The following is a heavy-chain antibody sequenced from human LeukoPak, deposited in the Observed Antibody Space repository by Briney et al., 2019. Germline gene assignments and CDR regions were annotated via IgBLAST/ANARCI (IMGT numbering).Heavy chain of an antibody. J-gene: IGHJ4*02. Sequence: PSETLSLTCTVSGGSISSSSYYWGWIRQPPGKGLEWIGTIFYGGSTYYNPSLKSRVTISVDTSKNQFSLNLSSVTAADTAVYYCARRGVYSSAYGYWGQGTLVTVSS. CDR2: IFYGGST. D-gene: IGHD5-18*01. CDR1: GGSISSSSYY. V-gene: IGHV4-39*01. CDR3: ARRGVYSSAYGY.